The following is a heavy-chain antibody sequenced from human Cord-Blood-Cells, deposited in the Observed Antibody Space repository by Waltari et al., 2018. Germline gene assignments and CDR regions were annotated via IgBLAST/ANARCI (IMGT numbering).Heavy chain of an antibody. D-gene: IGHD3-3*01. Sequence: QVQLVESGGGVVQPGRSLRLSCAASGFTLSSYGMHWVRQAPGKGLEWVAVISYDGSNKYYADSVKGRFTISRDNSKNTLYLQMNSLRAEDTAVYYCANWGRITIFGVVNWGQGTLVTVSS. CDR1: GFTLSSYG. J-gene: IGHJ4*02. CDR2: ISYDGSNK. V-gene: IGHV3-30*18. CDR3: ANWGRITIFGVVN.